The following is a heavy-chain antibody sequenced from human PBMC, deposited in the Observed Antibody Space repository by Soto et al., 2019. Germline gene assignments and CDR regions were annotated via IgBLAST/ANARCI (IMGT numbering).Heavy chain of an antibody. CDR2: ISGSGGRT. Sequence: EVQLLESGGGLVQPGGSLRLSCAASGFTFSSYAMSWVRQAPGKGLEWVSAISGSGGRTYYADSVKGRFTISRDNSKNTLYLQMNSLRAEDTAVYYCAKSASGVYSSGWYVDYWGQGTLVTVSS. CDR1: GFTFSSYA. V-gene: IGHV3-23*01. J-gene: IGHJ4*02. CDR3: AKSASGVYSSGWYVDY. D-gene: IGHD6-19*01.